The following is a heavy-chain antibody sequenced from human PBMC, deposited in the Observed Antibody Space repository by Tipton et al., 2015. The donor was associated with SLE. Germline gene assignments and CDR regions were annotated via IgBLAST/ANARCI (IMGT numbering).Heavy chain of an antibody. D-gene: IGHD1-1*01. CDR2: IYYSGNT. V-gene: IGHV4-59*12. CDR3: ARERRITPTGRSLYFDF. CDR1: GGSISGYC. J-gene: IGHJ4*02. Sequence: TLSLTCTVSGGSISGYCWSWIRQPPGKGLEWIGYIYYSGNTNYNPSLKSRVTISVDTSKNQFSLILNSLTGADTAVYYCARERRITPTGRSLYFDFWGQGALVTVSA.